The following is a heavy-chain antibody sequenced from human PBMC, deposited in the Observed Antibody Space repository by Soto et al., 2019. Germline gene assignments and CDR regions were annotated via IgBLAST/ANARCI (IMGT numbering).Heavy chain of an antibody. V-gene: IGHV3-23*01. J-gene: IGHJ6*02. CDR1: EFTFSSYS. Sequence: ESGGGLVQPGGSLRLSCAASEFTFSSYSMIWVRQAPGKGLEWVSGVNGGGDITYYAESVKGRFTISRDKSKDTLYLQMNAPRAQATSVFYWARGYFGVTMDVWGQGTTVTVSS. D-gene: IGHD3-3*01. CDR3: ARGYFGVTMDV. CDR2: VNGGGDIT.